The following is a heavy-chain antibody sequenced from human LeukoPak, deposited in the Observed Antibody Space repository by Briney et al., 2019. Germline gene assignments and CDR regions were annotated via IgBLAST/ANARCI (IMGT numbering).Heavy chain of an antibody. CDR3: ARDSPEAAGIGSFDY. CDR2: IYYSGST. CDR1: GGSISSYY. V-gene: IGHV4-59*01. Sequence: SETLSLTCTVSGGSISSYYWSWIRQPPGKGLEWIGYIYYSGSTNYNPSLKSRVTISVDTSKNQISLKLSSVTAADTAVYYCARDSPEAAGIGSFDYWGQGTLVTVSS. D-gene: IGHD6-13*01. J-gene: IGHJ4*02.